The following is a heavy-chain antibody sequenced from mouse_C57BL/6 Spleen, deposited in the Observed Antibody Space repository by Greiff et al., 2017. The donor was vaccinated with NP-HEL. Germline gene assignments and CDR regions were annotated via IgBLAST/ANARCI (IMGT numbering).Heavy chain of an antibody. CDR2: IYPGDGDT. V-gene: IGHV1-82*01. Sequence: QVQLQQSGPELVKPGASVKISCKASGYAFSSSWMNWVKQRPGKGLEWIGRIYPGDGDTNYNGKFKGKATLPADKSSSTAYMQLIRLTSEYSAVYFFANPYCSSPAWFAYWGQGTLVTVSA. D-gene: IGHD1-1*01. J-gene: IGHJ3*01. CDR1: GYAFSSSW. CDR3: ANPYCSSPAWFAY.